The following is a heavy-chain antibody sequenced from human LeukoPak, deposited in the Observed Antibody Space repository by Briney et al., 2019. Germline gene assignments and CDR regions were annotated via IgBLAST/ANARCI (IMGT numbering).Heavy chain of an antibody. V-gene: IGHV1-18*01. CDR1: NYTFASYG. CDR3: VRVWPPNAVDRGMTYSDFTALDV. D-gene: IGHD1-20*01. Sequence: VKVSCKASNYTFASYGLSWVRQAPGQGFQWVGWISPYDGNTNYAQRFQARVTMSIDKSTRTVYMELRRLRLDDTAVYYCVRVWPPNAVDRGMTYSDFTALDVWGQGTTVIVSS. CDR2: ISPYDGNT. J-gene: IGHJ3*01.